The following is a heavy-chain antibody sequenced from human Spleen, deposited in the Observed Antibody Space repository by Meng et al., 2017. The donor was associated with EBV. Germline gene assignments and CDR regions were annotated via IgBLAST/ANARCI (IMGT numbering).Heavy chain of an antibody. CDR3: ARPRGDDYYYLFGY. J-gene: IGHJ4*02. CDR2: IYYTGST. V-gene: IGHV4-39*01. CDR1: GDSISMSAYC. D-gene: IGHD3-22*01. Sequence: QVLLQWSGPGLVKPSATLSLTCSVSGDSISMSAYCWGWIRQPPGKGPEWIGSIYYTGSTYFNPSLRSRVTISVDTSKNQYSLRLSSVTAADTAVYYCARPRGDDYYYLFGYWGQGALVTVSS.